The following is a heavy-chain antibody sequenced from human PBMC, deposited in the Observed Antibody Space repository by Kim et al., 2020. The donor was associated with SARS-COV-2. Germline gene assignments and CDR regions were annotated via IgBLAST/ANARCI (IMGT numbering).Heavy chain of an antibody. Sequence: GGSLRLSCAASGFTFSSYWMSWVRQAPGKGLEWVANIKQDGSEKYYVDSVKGRFTISRDNAKNSLYLQMNSLRAEDTAVYYCARYGRSKQLAFYYWGQGTLVTVS. V-gene: IGHV3-7*05. D-gene: IGHD6-6*01. CDR2: IKQDGSEK. CDR3: ARYGRSKQLAFYY. CDR1: GFTFSSYW. J-gene: IGHJ4*02.